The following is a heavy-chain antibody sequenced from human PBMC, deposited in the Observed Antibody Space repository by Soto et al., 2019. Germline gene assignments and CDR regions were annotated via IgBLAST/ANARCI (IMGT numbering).Heavy chain of an antibody. J-gene: IGHJ4*02. V-gene: IGHV1-69*05. CDR2: IIPIFGTA. CDR1: GGTFSSYA. CDR3: ARSIVLVTALDY. Sequence: SVKVSCKASGGTFSSYAISWVRQAPGQGLEWMGGIIPIFGTANYAQKFQGRVTITRDTSTSTAYMELSSLRSEDTAVYYCARSIVLVTALDYWGQGTLVTVSS. D-gene: IGHD2-21*02.